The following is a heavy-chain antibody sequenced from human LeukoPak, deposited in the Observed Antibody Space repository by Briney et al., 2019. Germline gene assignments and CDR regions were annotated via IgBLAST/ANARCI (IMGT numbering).Heavy chain of an antibody. CDR2: ISVGGGDT. Sequence: PRGSLRLSCAASGFIFSSYVMGWVRQAPGKGLEWVSSISVGGGDTFASDSVKGRFTITRENSKNTLYLQMTGLRVEDTAVYFCAKLNLGEMAYFDYWGQGTLVTVSS. D-gene: IGHD3-16*01. V-gene: IGHV3-23*01. J-gene: IGHJ4*02. CDR1: GFIFSSYV. CDR3: AKLNLGEMAYFDY.